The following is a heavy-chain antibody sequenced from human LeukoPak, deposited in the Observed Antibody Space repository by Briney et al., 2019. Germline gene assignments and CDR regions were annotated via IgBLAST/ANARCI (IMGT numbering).Heavy chain of an antibody. CDR3: AKGSRGTGALDY. Sequence: PGGSLRLSCAASGFTFSSYAMSWVRQAPGKGLEWGSAISGSGGSTYYADSVKGRFTISRDNSKNRLYLQMNSLRAEDTAVYYCAKGSRGTGALDYWGQGTLVTVSS. CDR1: GFTFSSYA. CDR2: ISGSGGST. V-gene: IGHV3-23*01. D-gene: IGHD3/OR15-3a*01. J-gene: IGHJ4*02.